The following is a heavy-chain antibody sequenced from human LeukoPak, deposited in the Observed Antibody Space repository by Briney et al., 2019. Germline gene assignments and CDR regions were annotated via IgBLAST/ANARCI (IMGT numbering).Heavy chain of an antibody. J-gene: IGHJ6*02. CDR1: GFTFSDYY. Sequence: SGGSLRLSCAASGFTFSDYYMSWIRQAPGKGLEWVSYISSSGSTIYYADSVKGRFTISRDNAKNSLYLQMNSLRAEDTAVYYCARDLAATIIKTACGMDVWGQGTTVTVSS. D-gene: IGHD5-12*01. CDR3: ARDLAATIIKTACGMDV. CDR2: ISSSGSTI. V-gene: IGHV3-11*01.